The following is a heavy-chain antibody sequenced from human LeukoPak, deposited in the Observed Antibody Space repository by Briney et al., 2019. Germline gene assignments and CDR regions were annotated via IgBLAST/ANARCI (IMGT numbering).Heavy chain of an antibody. CDR3: ARGGGSYVPFDY. V-gene: IGHV1-69*13. CDR2: IIPIFGTA. CDR1: GYTLTELS. D-gene: IGHD2-15*01. Sequence: SVKVSCKVSGYTLTELSMHWVRQAPGKGLEWMGGIIPIFGTANYAQKFQGRVTITADESTSTAYMELSSPRSEDTAVYYCARGGGSYVPFDYWGQGTLVTVSS. J-gene: IGHJ4*02.